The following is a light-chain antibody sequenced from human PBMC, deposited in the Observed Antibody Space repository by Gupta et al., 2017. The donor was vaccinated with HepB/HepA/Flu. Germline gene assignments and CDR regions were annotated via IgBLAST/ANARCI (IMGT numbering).Light chain of an antibody. V-gene: IGKV1-33*01. J-gene: IGKJ3*01. CDR1: RGIYNY. CDR3: LQYDDVPPT. CDR2: DAS. Sequence: DIQMTQSPSSLSASVGVRVTITCQASRGIYNYLNWYQQKPGKAPKLLIYDASNLETGVPSRFSGSGSGTGFTFTISSLQPEDIATYFCLQYDDVPPTFGPGTKVDI.